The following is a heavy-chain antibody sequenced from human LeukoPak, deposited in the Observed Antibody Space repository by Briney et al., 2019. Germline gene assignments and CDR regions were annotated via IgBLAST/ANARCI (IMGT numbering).Heavy chain of an antibody. CDR1: GYLFSMHW. D-gene: IGHD6-13*01. V-gene: IGHV1-46*01. J-gene: IGHJ6*03. CDR2: INPSRGRN. Sequence: ASVKVSCKTSGYLFSMHWIHWVRQAPGKGREGMGIINPSRGRNHYAQKFQGRVSMTGDETTDTVYMETSACAAGDNGIYFCASAFPRRGLVAAGLLPLKHYHDFLMDFWGTGTSVIVSS. CDR3: ASAFPRRGLVAAGLLPLKHYHDFLMDF.